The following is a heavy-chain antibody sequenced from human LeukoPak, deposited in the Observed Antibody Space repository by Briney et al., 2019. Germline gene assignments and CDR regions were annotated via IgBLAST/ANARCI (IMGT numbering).Heavy chain of an antibody. CDR3: AKVGYRGITGTTLTGGFDY. CDR1: GFTFSSYA. Sequence: GGSLRLSCAVSGFTFSSYAMSWVRQAPGKGLEWVSGISASGGSTYYAHSVKGRFTISRDNSKNTLFLQMNSLRAEDTAVYYCAKVGYRGITGTTLTGGFDYWGQGTLVTVSS. J-gene: IGHJ4*02. D-gene: IGHD1-7*01. V-gene: IGHV3-23*01. CDR2: ISASGGST.